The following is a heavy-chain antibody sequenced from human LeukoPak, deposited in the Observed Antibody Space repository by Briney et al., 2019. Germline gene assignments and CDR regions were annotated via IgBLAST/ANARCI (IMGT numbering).Heavy chain of an antibody. V-gene: IGHV3-30*02. Sequence: PGGSLRLSCTAYGFILSDSGFDWHRQAPGKGLEWVAFLRYDGRSKYYLDAVKGRFTISRDNSKNTVYLQMDSLRPEDTAVYYCAIGVNYAFDDWGQGTLVTVSS. CDR3: AIGVNYAFDD. D-gene: IGHD1-7*01. J-gene: IGHJ4*02. CDR2: LRYDGRSK. CDR1: GFILSDSG.